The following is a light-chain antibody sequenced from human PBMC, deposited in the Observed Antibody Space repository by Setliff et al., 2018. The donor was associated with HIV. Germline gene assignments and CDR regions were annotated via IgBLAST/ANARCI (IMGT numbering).Light chain of an antibody. J-gene: IGLJ1*01. V-gene: IGLV2-14*03. CDR3: SSFTSSTTYV. Sequence: QSALTQPASVSGSPGQSITISCTGTSSDVGGYNFVCWYQQHPGKAPKLMIYDVNERPSGVSNRFSGSKSGNTASLTIPGLQAEDEADYYCSSFTSSTTYVFGTGTKVTVL. CDR2: DVN. CDR1: SSDVGGYNF.